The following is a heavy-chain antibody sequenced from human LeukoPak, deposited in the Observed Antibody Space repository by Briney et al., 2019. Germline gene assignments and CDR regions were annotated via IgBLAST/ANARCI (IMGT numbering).Heavy chain of an antibody. CDR3: ARGDGYSSTRPVDY. CDR2: INPNNGGT. V-gene: IGHV1-2*02. Sequence: ASVKVSCKASGYTFTGYYMHWVRQAPGQGLEWMGWINPNNGGTNYAQKFQGRVTMTGDTSINTAYMEVTRLRSDDTAVYYCARGDGYSSTRPVDYWGQGTLVAVSS. D-gene: IGHD6-13*01. J-gene: IGHJ4*02. CDR1: GYTFTGYY.